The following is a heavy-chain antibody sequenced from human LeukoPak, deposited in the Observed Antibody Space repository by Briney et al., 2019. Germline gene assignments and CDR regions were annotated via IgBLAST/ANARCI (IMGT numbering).Heavy chain of an antibody. J-gene: IGHJ4*02. D-gene: IGHD5-18*01. CDR1: GGSISSRSHY. CDR3: ARIFGYSYGYNDY. CDR2: IYYSGST. V-gene: IGHV4-39*01. Sequence: PSETLSLTCTVSGGSISSRSHYWGWIRQPPGKGLEWIGSIYYSGSTYYNPALKSRVTISVDTSKNQFSLKLSSVTAADTAVYYCARIFGYSYGYNDYWGQGTVVTVSS.